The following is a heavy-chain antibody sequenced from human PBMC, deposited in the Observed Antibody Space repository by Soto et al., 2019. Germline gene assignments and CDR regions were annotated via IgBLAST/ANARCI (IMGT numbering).Heavy chain of an antibody. CDR1: GFSFNNVW. CDR3: SFQESTTVTTLEF. Sequence: PGGSLRLSCEASGFSFNNVWMSWIRQAPGKGLEWVGRIKSKTDGGTIDYAAPVKGRFTISRDDSKNTLYLQMNSLKNEDTAVYYCSFQESTTVTTLEFWGHGTLVTVSS. D-gene: IGHD4-17*01. J-gene: IGHJ4*01. CDR2: IKSKTDGGTI. V-gene: IGHV3-15*01.